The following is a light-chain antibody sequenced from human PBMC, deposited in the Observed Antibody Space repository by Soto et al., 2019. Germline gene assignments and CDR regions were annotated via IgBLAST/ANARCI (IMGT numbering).Light chain of an antibody. CDR2: GAS. CDR1: QSVSSSY. J-gene: IGKJ5*01. CDR3: QQYDTSFLIT. Sequence: ESVLTQSPGTLSLSPGERATLSCRASQSVSSSYLAWYQQKPGQAPRLLIYGASSRATGIPDRFSGSGSGTDFTLTISRLEPEDFAVYYCQQYDTSFLITFGQGTRLEIK. V-gene: IGKV3-20*01.